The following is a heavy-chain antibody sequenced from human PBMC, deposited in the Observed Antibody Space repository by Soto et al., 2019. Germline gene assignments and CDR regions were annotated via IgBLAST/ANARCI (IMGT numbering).Heavy chain of an antibody. CDR3: ARGLYHDFPVPWYGMDV. V-gene: IGHV1-18*01. Sequence: QVPLVQSGGEVKKPGASVKVSCKASGYSFTNYGINWVRQAPGQGFEWMGWISNYNGNSKYAEDVQDRITMTTDPFTNITYLELRSLRSDDPAGYCSARGLYHDFPVPWYGMDVWGQGTTVTVSS. CDR1: GYSFTNYG. D-gene: IGHD3-3*01. J-gene: IGHJ6*02. CDR2: ISNYNGNS.